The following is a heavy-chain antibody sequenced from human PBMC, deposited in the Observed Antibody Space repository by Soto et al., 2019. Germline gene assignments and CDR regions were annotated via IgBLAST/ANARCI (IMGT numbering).Heavy chain of an antibody. CDR3: VRDSHGDY. V-gene: IGHV3-74*01. Sequence: EVQLVDSGGGLVQPGGSLRLSCAGSGFTFSNYWMHWVRQAPGKGLVWVSRIDHDGPTDYADSVRGRFTISRDNAENTLHLQMNSLSPEDTAVYYCVRDSHGDYGGQGTLVTVSS. CDR2: IDHDGPT. CDR1: GFTFSNYW. J-gene: IGHJ4*02.